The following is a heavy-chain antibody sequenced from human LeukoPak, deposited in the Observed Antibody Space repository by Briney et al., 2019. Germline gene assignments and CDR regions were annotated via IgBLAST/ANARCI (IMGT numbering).Heavy chain of an antibody. CDR3: ARPLYSSGWYYFDY. CDR2: ISSSSDYI. J-gene: IGHJ4*02. Sequence: PGGSLRLSCAASGFTFNSYTMSWVRQAPGKGLEWVSSISSSSDYIYHADSVKGRFTISRDNAKNSLYLQMNSLRAEDTAVYYCARPLYSSGWYYFDYWGQGTLVTVSS. V-gene: IGHV3-21*01. D-gene: IGHD6-19*01. CDR1: GFTFNSYT.